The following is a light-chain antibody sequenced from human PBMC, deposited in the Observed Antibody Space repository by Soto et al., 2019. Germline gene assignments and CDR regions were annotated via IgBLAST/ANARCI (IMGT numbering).Light chain of an antibody. CDR1: SSNIGAGYD. CDR2: GNC. Sequence: QYVLTQPPSVSGAPGQRVTISCTGSSSNIGAGYDVHWYQQLPGTAPKLLIYGNCNRPSGVPDRFSGSKSGTSASLAITGLQAEDEADYYCQSYDSSLSGSSVVFGGGTKLTVL. V-gene: IGLV1-40*01. CDR3: QSYDSSLSGSSVV. J-gene: IGLJ2*01.